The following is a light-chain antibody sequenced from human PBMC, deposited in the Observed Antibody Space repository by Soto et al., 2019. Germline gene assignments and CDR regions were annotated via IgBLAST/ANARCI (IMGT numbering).Light chain of an antibody. V-gene: IGKV1-5*03. CDR1: QIISNW. CDR3: QQYNTYS. J-gene: IGKJ2*01. CDR2: GAS. Sequence: DIQMTQSPSTLSASVGDRVTITCRASQIISNWLAWYQQKPGRAPKLLIYGASTLESGVPSRFSGSGSGTEFTLTISSLQPDDFATYYCQQYNTYSFCQGTKLEIK.